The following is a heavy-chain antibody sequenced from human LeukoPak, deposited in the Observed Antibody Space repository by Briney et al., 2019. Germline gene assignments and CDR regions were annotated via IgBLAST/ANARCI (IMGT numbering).Heavy chain of an antibody. V-gene: IGHV1-69*13. J-gene: IGHJ4*02. Sequence: GASVKVSCTASGGTFSSYAISWVRQAPGQGLEWMGGIIPIFGTANYAQKFQSRVTITADESTSTAYMELSSLRSEDTAVYYCARDNYGDYFDYWGQGTLVTVSS. CDR1: GGTFSSYA. D-gene: IGHD4-17*01. CDR2: IIPIFGTA. CDR3: ARDNYGDYFDY.